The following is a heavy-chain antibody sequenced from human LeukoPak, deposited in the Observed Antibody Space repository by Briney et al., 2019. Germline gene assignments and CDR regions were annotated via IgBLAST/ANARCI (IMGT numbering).Heavy chain of an antibody. D-gene: IGHD3-10*01. V-gene: IGHV4-34*01. CDR3: ARKSLLWFGELSWFDP. J-gene: IGHJ5*02. CDR2: INHSGST. CDR1: GGSFSGYY. Sequence: SETLSLTCAVYGGSFSGYYWSWIRQPPGKGLEWIGEINHSGSTNYNPSLKSRVTISVDTSKNQFSLKLSSVTAADTAVYYCARKSLLWFGELSWFDPWGQGTLVTVSS.